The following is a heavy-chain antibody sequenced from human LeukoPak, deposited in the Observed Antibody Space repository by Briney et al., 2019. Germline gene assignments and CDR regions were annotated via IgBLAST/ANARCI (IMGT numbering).Heavy chain of an antibody. CDR2: IYPADSDT. V-gene: IGHV5-51*01. J-gene: IGHJ3*02. Sequence: GESLTISCKGSGYRFTSNWIGWVRQMPGKGLEWMGIIYPADSDTRYSPSFQGQVTISADKSISTAYLQWSSLKASDTAMYYCARLRDDAFDIWGQVTMVTVSS. D-gene: IGHD3-10*01. CDR1: GYRFTSNW. CDR3: ARLRDDAFDI.